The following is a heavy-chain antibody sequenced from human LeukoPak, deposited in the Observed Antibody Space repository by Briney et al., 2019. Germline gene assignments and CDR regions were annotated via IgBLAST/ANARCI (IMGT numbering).Heavy chain of an antibody. CDR2: IYSGGST. Sequence: SGGSLRLSCAASGFTVSSYYMSWVRQAPGKGPERVSVIYSGGSTYYADSVKGRFTMSRESSKNTLYLQMNSLRAEDTAVYYCARDLGSGWDYWGQGTLVTVSS. CDR3: ARDLGSGWDY. J-gene: IGHJ4*02. V-gene: IGHV3-53*01. CDR1: GFTVSSYY. D-gene: IGHD6-19*01.